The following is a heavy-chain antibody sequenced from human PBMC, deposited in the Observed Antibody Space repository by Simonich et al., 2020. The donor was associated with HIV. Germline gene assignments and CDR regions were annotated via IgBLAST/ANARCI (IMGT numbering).Heavy chain of an antibody. CDR2: ISWNSGSI. CDR3: AKDKGAYYGSGSPVY. CDR1: GFTFDDYD. Sequence: EVQLVESGGGLVQPGRSLRLSCAASGFTFDDYDRHWVRQAPGKSLDWVSGISWNSGSIGYADSVKGRFTISRDNAKNSLYLQMNSLRAEDTALYYCAKDKGAYYGSGSPVYWGQGTLVTVSS. V-gene: IGHV3-9*01. D-gene: IGHD3-10*01. J-gene: IGHJ4*02.